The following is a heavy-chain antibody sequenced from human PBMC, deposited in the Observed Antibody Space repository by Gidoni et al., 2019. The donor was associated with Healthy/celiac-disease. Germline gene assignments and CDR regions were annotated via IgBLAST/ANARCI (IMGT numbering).Heavy chain of an antibody. CDR3: AKDLAEWLLSLDY. Sequence: QVQLVESGGGVVQPGRSLRLPCAASGFTFSSYGMHWVRQAPGKGLEWVAVISYDGSNKYYTDSVKGRFTISRDNSKNTLYLQMNSLRAEDTAVYYCAKDLAEWLLSLDYWGQGTLVTVSS. J-gene: IGHJ4*02. CDR1: GFTFSSYG. CDR2: ISYDGSNK. D-gene: IGHD3-3*01. V-gene: IGHV3-30*18.